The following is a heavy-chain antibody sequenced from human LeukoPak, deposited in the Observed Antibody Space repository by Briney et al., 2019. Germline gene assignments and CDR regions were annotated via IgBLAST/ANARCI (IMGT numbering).Heavy chain of an antibody. Sequence: ASVKVSCMASGYTFTDYYMHWVRQASGQGLEWMGWINPNSGGTNYAQKFQGRVTMTRDTSISTAYMELSRLRSDDTAVYYCARASYYYDSSGYPGYYFDYWGQGTLVTVSS. V-gene: IGHV1-2*02. CDR1: GYTFTDYY. D-gene: IGHD3-22*01. CDR2: INPNSGGT. J-gene: IGHJ4*02. CDR3: ARASYYYDSSGYPGYYFDY.